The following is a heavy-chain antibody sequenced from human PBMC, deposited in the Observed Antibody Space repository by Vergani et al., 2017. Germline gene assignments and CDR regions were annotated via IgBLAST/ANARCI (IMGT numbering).Heavy chain of an antibody. J-gene: IGHJ6*02. CDR1: LYIFPPSC. CDR2: IYPGDSDT. V-gene: IGHV5-51*01. CDR3: ARLGCSSTSCSDYYGMDV. D-gene: IGHD2-2*01. Sequence: EVQLVQSGAVVQTPLPPPLLSSFSSLYIFPPSCLLSLPHTPXKALECLQIIYPGDSDTRYSPSFQGQVTISADKSISTAYLQWSSLKASDTAMYYCARLGCSSTSCSDYYGMDVWGQGTTVTVSS.